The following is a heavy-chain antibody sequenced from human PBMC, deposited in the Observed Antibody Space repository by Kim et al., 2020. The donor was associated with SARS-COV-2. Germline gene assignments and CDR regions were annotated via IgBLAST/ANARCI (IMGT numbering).Heavy chain of an antibody. V-gene: IGHV4-39*01. CDR1: GGSISSSSYY. J-gene: IGHJ4*02. CDR2: IYYSGST. Sequence: SQTLSLTCTVSGGSISSSSYYWGWIRQPPGKGLEWIGSIYYSGSTYYNPSLKSRVTISVDTSKNQFPLKLSSVTAADTAVYYCARHSRIVVVPAAILAWGQGTLVTVSS. D-gene: IGHD2-2*01. CDR3: ARHSRIVVVPAAILA.